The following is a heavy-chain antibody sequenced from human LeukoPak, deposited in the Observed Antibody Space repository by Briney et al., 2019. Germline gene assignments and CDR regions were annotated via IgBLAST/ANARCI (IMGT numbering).Heavy chain of an antibody. CDR2: IYTSGST. CDR1: GGSISSYY. J-gene: IGHJ4*02. Sequence: PWETLCLSCAASGGSISSYYWSWVRQPAGKGLEWVGRIYTSGSTNYNPSLKSQVTMSVDTTKNQFPLKLSTVTAANTAVYYSARDSSFRFDYWGQGTLVTVSS. D-gene: IGHD3-10*01. CDR3: ARDSSFRFDY. V-gene: IGHV4-4*07.